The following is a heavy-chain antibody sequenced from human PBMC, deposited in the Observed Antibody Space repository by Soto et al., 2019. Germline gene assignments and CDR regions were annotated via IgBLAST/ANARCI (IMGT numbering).Heavy chain of an antibody. CDR3: ARDILYRLDY. Sequence: SETLSLTCTVPGGSISSGDYYWSWIRQPPGKGLEWIGYIYYSGSAYYNPSLKSRVTISVDTSKNQFSLKLSSVTAADTAVYYCARDILYRLDYWGQGILVTVSS. J-gene: IGHJ4*02. CDR1: GGSISSGDYY. V-gene: IGHV4-30-4*01. D-gene: IGHD3-9*01. CDR2: IYYSGSA.